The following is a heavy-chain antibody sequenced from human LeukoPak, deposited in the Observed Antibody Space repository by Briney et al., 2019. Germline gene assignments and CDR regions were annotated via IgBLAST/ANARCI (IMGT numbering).Heavy chain of an antibody. CDR1: GFTFSSYS. CDR2: ISSSNSYI. J-gene: IGHJ6*03. CDR3: ARDGATFSGYDWYYYMDV. V-gene: IGHV3-21*01. D-gene: IGHD5-12*01. Sequence: GGSLRLSCAASGFTFSSYSMNWVRQAPGKGLEWVSSISSSNSYIYYADSVKGRFTISRDNAKNSLYLQMNSLRVEDTGVYYCARDGATFSGYDWYYYMDVWGKGTTVTVSS.